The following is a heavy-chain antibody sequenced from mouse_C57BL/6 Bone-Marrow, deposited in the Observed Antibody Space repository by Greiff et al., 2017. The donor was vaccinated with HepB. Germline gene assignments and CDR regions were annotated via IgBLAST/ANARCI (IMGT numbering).Heavy chain of an antibody. V-gene: IGHV1-82*01. Sequence: VQGVESGPELVKPGASVKISCKASGYAFSSSWMNWVKQRPGKGLEWIGRIYPGDGDTNYNGKFKGKATLTADKSSSTAYMPLSSLTSEDAAVYFCARWAGGFAYWGQGTLVTVSA. CDR2: IYPGDGDT. CDR1: GYAFSSSW. J-gene: IGHJ3*01. CDR3: ARWAGGFAY.